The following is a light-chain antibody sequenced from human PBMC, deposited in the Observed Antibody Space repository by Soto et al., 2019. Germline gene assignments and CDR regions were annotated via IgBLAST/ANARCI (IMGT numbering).Light chain of an antibody. Sequence: EIVLTQSPATLSLSPGERATLSCRASQSVSSYLAWYQQRPGQAPRLLIYDATTRATGLPARFSGSGSGTDFTLTISSLEPEDFAVYYCQQRSNWPGAFGPGTKVDIK. CDR3: QQRSNWPGA. CDR1: QSVSSY. CDR2: DAT. V-gene: IGKV3-11*01. J-gene: IGKJ3*01.